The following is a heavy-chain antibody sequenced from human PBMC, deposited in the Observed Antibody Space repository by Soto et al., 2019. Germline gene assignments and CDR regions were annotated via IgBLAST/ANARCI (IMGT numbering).Heavy chain of an antibody. D-gene: IGHD2-21*02. J-gene: IGHJ3*02. CDR3: AKVVGYIGDRDAFDI. Sequence: EVQLLESGGGLVQPWGSLRLSCAASGFTFSSYAMAWVRQAPGKGLKWVSVISGSGGRTYSADSVQGRFTISRDDSTNTVYLQMNSLRAEDTAVYYCAKVVGYIGDRDAFDIWGQGTMVTVSS. V-gene: IGHV3-23*01. CDR1: GFTFSSYA. CDR2: ISGSGGRT.